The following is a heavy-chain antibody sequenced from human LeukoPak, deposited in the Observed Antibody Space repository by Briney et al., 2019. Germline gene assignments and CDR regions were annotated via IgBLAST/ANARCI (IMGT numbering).Heavy chain of an antibody. CDR3: ARLARLSTSPDRYYLDY. CDR1: GGSISSYY. J-gene: IGHJ4*02. Sequence: SETLSLTCTVSGGSISSYYWSWIRQPPGKGLEWIGYIYTSGGTNYIPSLKGRVTISIDASKNQFSLKLSSVTAADSAVYYCARLARLSTSPDRYYLDYWGQGTLVTVSS. V-gene: IGHV4-4*09. D-gene: IGHD6-6*01. CDR2: IYTSGGT.